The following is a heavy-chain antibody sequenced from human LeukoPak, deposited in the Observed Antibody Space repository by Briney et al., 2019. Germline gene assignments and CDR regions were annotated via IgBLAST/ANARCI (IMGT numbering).Heavy chain of an antibody. CDR3: ARVSPLAYCGGDCPRYYFDY. J-gene: IGHJ4*02. CDR1: GGSISSSSYY. CDR2: IYYSGST. Sequence: SETLSLTCTVSGGSISSSSYYWGWIRQPPGKGLEWIGSIYYSGSTYYNPSLKSRVTISVDTSKNQFSLKLSSVTAADTAVYYCARVSPLAYCGGDCPRYYFDYWGQGTLVTVSS. D-gene: IGHD2-21*02. V-gene: IGHV4-39*07.